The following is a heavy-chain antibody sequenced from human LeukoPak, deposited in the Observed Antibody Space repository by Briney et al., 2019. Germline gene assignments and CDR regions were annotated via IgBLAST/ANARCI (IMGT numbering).Heavy chain of an antibody. J-gene: IGHJ4*02. Sequence: NPSETLSLTCTVSGGSISSYYWSWVRQPPGKGLEWIGRIYTSGSTNYNPSLKSRVTISVDTSKNQFSLKLSSVTAADTAVYYCARGDYGEGAYYFDYWGQGTLVTVSS. V-gene: IGHV4-4*08. CDR2: IYTSGST. D-gene: IGHD4-17*01. CDR3: ARGDYGEGAYYFDY. CDR1: GGSISSYY.